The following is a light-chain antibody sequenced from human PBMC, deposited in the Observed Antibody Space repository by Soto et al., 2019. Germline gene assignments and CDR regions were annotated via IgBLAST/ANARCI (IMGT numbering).Light chain of an antibody. Sequence: EIVLTQSPATLSVSPGERATLSCRASQSISSSLAWYQQQPGQAPRLLIYHASTRAAGIPARFSGSGSGTEFTLPISSLQSEDFAVYYCQQYYNWPPGTVGQGTKVEIK. CDR3: QQYYNWPPGT. CDR1: QSISSS. CDR2: HAS. V-gene: IGKV3-15*01. J-gene: IGKJ1*01.